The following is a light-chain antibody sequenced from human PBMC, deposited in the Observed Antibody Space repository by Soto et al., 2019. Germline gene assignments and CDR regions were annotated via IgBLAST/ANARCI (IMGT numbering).Light chain of an antibody. CDR1: PSVTSN. J-gene: IGKJ5*01. CDR2: GAS. CDR3: QQYNNWSPIT. Sequence: EIAMTQSQATLSVSPGDRATLSCRASPSVTSNLAWYQQKPGQAPRLLIYGASTRATGIPARFSGSGSGTEFTLTISSLQSEDFAVYFCQQYNNWSPITFGQGTRLEIK. V-gene: IGKV3-15*01.